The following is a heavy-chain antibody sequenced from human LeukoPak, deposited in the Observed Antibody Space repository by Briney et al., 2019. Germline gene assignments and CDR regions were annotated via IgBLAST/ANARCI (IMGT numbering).Heavy chain of an antibody. J-gene: IGHJ6*02. Sequence: PGGSLRLSCAASGFTFSSYWMSWVRQAPGKGLEWVSAMNNGPGATFYRDSVRGRFTISRDDSKSTLYLQMNSLRAEDTGTYYCAKTHYDLLDVWGQGTTVTVSS. CDR3: AKTHYDLLDV. CDR1: GFTFSSYW. D-gene: IGHD5-12*01. V-gene: IGHV3-23*01. CDR2: MNNGPGAT.